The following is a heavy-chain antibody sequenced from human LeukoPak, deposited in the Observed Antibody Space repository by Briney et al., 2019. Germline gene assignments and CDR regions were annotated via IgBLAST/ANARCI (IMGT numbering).Heavy chain of an antibody. CDR1: GFTFSSYS. V-gene: IGHV3-21*01. D-gene: IGHD5-18*01. J-gene: IGHJ5*02. Sequence: GGSLRLSCAASGFTFSSYSMNWARQAPGKGLEWVSSISSSSSYIYYADSVKGRFTISRDNAKNSLYLQMNSLRAEDTAVYYCARDSEAMVTYNWFDPWGQGTLVTVSS. CDR3: ARDSEAMVTYNWFDP. CDR2: ISSSSSYI.